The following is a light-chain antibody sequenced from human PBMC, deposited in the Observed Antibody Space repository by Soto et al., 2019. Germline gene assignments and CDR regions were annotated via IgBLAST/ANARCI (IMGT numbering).Light chain of an antibody. Sequence: QSVLNQPASVSGSPGQAITISCTGTSSDVGGYNYVSWYQQHPGKAPKLMIYDVSNRPSGVSNRFSGSKPGNTASLTISGLQAEDEADYYCSSYTSSSSLVFGTGTKVTVL. J-gene: IGLJ1*01. CDR2: DVS. V-gene: IGLV2-14*01. CDR3: SSYTSSSSLV. CDR1: SSDVGGYNY.